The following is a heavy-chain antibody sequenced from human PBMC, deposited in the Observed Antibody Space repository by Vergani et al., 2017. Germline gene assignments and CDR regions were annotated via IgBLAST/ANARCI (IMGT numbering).Heavy chain of an antibody. CDR3: AKGGTAYYEYVWGSYRPGDYFDY. V-gene: IGHV3-33*06. Sequence: QVQLVESGGGVVQPGGSLRLSCAASGFTFSSYGMHWVRQAPGKGLEWVAVIWYDGSNKYYADSVKGRFTIYRDNSKNTLYLQMNSLRAEDTAVYYCAKGGTAYYEYVWGSYRPGDYFDYWGQGTLVTVSS. J-gene: IGHJ4*02. CDR1: GFTFSSYG. CDR2: IWYDGSNK. D-gene: IGHD3-16*02.